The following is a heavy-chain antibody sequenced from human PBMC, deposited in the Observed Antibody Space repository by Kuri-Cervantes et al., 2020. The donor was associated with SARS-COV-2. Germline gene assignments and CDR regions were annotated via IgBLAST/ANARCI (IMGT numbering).Heavy chain of an antibody. Sequence: GESLKISCAASGFTFSSYAMHWVRQAPGKGLEWVAVISYDGSNKYYADSVKGRFTTSRDNSKNTLYLQMNSLRAEDTAVYYCARDRVVEAFDIWGQGTMVTDSS. D-gene: IGHD2-15*01. CDR3: ARDRVVEAFDI. V-gene: IGHV3-30-3*01. CDR1: GFTFSSYA. CDR2: ISYDGSNK. J-gene: IGHJ3*02.